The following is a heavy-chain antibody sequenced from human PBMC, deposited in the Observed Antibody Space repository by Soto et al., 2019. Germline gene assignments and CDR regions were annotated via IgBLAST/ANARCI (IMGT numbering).Heavy chain of an antibody. CDR3: ARDTPPRYYYYGMDV. Sequence: QVQLVESGGGVVQPGRSLRLSCAASGFTFSSYAMHWVRQAPDKGLEWVAVISYDGSNKYYADSVKGRFTISRDNSKNTLYLQMNSLRAEDTAVYYCARDTPPRYYYYGMDVWGQGTTVTVSS. CDR1: GFTFSSYA. CDR2: ISYDGSNK. J-gene: IGHJ6*02. V-gene: IGHV3-30-3*01.